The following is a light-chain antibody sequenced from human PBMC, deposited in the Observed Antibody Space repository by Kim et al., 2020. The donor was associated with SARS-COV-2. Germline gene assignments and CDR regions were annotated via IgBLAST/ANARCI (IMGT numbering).Light chain of an antibody. V-gene: IGKV3-11*01. J-gene: IGKJ1*01. Sequence: EIVLTQSPATLSLSPGERATLSCRASQSISSYLAWHQQKPGQAPRLLIYDASKRATGIPDRFSGSGSGTDFTLTISSLEPEDFALYYCQHHSNWLWTFGQGTKVDI. CDR2: DAS. CDR1: QSISSY. CDR3: QHHSNWLWT.